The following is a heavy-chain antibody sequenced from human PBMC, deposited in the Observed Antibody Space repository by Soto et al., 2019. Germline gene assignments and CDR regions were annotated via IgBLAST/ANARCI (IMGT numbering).Heavy chain of an antibody. Sequence: EVQLVESGGGLVQPGRSLRLSCAASGFSFNEHAIHWVRQAPGKGLEWVSGISYNSGDMVFADPVKGRFTISRDKAKNSAYLQMNSLRVEDTALYYCARSWQGLVRAFDIWGQGTMVTVSS. D-gene: IGHD6-19*01. CDR1: GFSFNEHA. CDR3: ARSWQGLVRAFDI. J-gene: IGHJ3*02. CDR2: ISYNSGDM. V-gene: IGHV3-9*01.